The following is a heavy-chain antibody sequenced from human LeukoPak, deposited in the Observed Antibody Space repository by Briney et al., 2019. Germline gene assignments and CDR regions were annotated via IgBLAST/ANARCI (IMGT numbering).Heavy chain of an antibody. CDR1: GGSFSGYY. CDR3: ARGGWGIVLMVYALSGSFDY. Sequence: SETLSLTCAVYGGSFSGYYWSWIRRPPGKGLEWIGEINHSGSTNYNPSLKSRVTISVDTSKNQFSLKLSSVTAADTAVYYCARGGWGIVLMVYALSGSFDYWGQGTLVTVSS. CDR2: INHSGST. D-gene: IGHD2-8*01. V-gene: IGHV4-34*01. J-gene: IGHJ4*02.